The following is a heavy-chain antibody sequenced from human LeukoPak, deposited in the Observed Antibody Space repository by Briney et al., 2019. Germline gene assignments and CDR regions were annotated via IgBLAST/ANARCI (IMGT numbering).Heavy chain of an antibody. CDR1: GGTFSSYD. V-gene: IGHV1-69*04. Sequence: SVKVSCKASGGTFSSYDISWVRQAPGQGLEWMGRIIPILGIANYAQKFQGRVTITADKSTSTAYMELSSLRSEDTAVYYCARDAGEVVTAWYYYGMDVWGQGTTVTVSS. CDR3: ARDAGEVVTAWYYYGMDV. CDR2: IIPILGIA. J-gene: IGHJ6*02. D-gene: IGHD2-21*02.